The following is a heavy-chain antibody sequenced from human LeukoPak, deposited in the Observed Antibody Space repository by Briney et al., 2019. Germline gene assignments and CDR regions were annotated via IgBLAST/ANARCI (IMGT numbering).Heavy chain of an antibody. J-gene: IGHJ4*02. CDR1: GFTFSSYG. Sequence: GGSLRLSCAASGFTFSSYGMHWVRQAPGKGLEWVAVISYDGSNKYYADSVKGRFTISRDNSENTLNLQMNSLRAEDTAMYYCARDLHAVGGTIDYWGQGTLVTVSS. CDR3: ARDLHAVGGTIDY. CDR2: ISYDGSNK. D-gene: IGHD1-26*01. V-gene: IGHV3-30*03.